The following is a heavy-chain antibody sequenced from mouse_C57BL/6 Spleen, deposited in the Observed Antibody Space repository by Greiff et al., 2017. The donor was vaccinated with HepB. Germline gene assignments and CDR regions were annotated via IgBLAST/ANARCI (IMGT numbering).Heavy chain of an antibody. V-gene: IGHV1-5*01. Sequence: EVQLQQSGTVLARPGASVKMSCKTSGYTFTSYWMHWVKQRPGQGLEWIGAIYPGNSDTSYNQKFKGKAKLTAVTSASTAYMELSSLTNEDSAVYYCTREVTTRGYFDYWGQGTTLTVSS. CDR2: IYPGNSDT. D-gene: IGHD2-2*01. CDR1: GYTFTSYW. CDR3: TREVTTRGYFDY. J-gene: IGHJ2*01.